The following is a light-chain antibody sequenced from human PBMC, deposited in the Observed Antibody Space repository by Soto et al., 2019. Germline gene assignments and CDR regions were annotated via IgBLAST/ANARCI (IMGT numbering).Light chain of an antibody. J-gene: IGKJ5*01. V-gene: IGKV3-20*01. Sequence: EIVLTQSPGTLSWSAGERATLSCRASQSVSSSYLGWYQQKPGQAPRLLIFGASNRATGIPDRFSGSGSGTDFTLTISRLEPEDFAVYYCQQYGSSPRTFGQGTRLEIK. CDR2: GAS. CDR1: QSVSSSY. CDR3: QQYGSSPRT.